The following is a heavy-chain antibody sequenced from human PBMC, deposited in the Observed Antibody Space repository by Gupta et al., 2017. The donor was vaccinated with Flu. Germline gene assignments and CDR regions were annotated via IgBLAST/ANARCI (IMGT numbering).Heavy chain of an antibody. CDR3: AKTPFREGVGAFDI. J-gene: IGHJ3*02. Sequence: EVQLVESGGGLVQPGRSLRLSCAASGFTFDDYAMNWVRQAPGKGLEVVSGISWNSCSIGYSDSVKGRFTISRDNAKNSLYLQMNSLRAEDTALYYCAKTPFREGVGAFDIWGQGTMVTVSS. CDR2: ISWNSCSI. CDR1: GFTFDDYA. V-gene: IGHV3-9*01. D-gene: IGHD1-26*01.